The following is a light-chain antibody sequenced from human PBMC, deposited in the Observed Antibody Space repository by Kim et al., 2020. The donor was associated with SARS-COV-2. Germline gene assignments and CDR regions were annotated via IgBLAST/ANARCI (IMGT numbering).Light chain of an antibody. CDR1: DIGTRS. CDR2: DNS. J-gene: IGLJ3*02. CDR3: QVWDTSTDYVV. Sequence: SYELTQPPSVSLPPGQTAKITCGGNDIGTRSVHWYQQQPGQAPVLVVYDNSARPSGTPGRFSGSNSGNTATLTISRVEAGDEADYYCQVWDTSTDYVVFGGGTQLTVL. V-gene: IGLV3-21*02.